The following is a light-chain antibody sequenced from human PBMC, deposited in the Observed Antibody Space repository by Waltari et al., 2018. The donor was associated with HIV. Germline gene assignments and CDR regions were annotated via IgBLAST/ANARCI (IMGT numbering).Light chain of an antibody. CDR3: CSYAGDSNYV. Sequence: QSALTQPASVSGSLGQSISISCSGSSSDLGLYNLVSWYQVSPGKAPKLIIHEVNKRPSGGSDRFSGSKSGKTACLTISGLQTEDEADDYCCSYAGDSNYVFGTGTKVTVL. CDR2: EVN. J-gene: IGLJ1*01. V-gene: IGLV2-23*02. CDR1: SSDLGLYNL.